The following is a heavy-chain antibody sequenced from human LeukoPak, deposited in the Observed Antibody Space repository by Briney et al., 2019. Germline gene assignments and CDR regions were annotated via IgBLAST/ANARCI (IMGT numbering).Heavy chain of an antibody. CDR1: GFTFDDYA. Sequence: GGSLRLSCAASGFTFDDYAMNGVRQVRGRGREWVSGINWNGRITEYADSVKDRLTISKQNTKNSLYLYMNNLGGEDTALYFCARGSVQLWLRDTYYYMDVWGKGTTVTVSS. CDR3: ARGSVQLWLRDTYYYMDV. V-gene: IGHV3-20*04. J-gene: IGHJ6*03. D-gene: IGHD5-18*01. CDR2: INWNGRIT.